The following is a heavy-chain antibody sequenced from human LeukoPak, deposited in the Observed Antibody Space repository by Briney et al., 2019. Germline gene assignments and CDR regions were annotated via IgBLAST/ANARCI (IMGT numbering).Heavy chain of an antibody. D-gene: IGHD6-13*01. V-gene: IGHV1-46*01. CDR3: ARDLLLIAAAGPRYYYYYMDV. Sequence: ASVKVSCKASGYTFTSYYMHWVRQAPGQGLEWMGIINPSGGSTSYAQKFQGRVTMTRDMSTSTVYMELSSLRSEDTAVYYCARDLLLIAAAGPRYYYYYMDVWGKGTTVTVSS. CDR2: INPSGGST. J-gene: IGHJ6*03. CDR1: GYTFTSYY.